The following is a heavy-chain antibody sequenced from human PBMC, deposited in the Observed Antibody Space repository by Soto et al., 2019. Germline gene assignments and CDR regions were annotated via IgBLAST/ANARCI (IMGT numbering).Heavy chain of an antibody. V-gene: IGHV3-21*06. J-gene: IGHJ4*02. CDR3: ARESEDLTSNFDY. Sequence: EVQLVESGGGLVKPGGSLRLSCAACGCTFTRDSMNWVRQAPGKGLEWVSSISSTTNYIYYGDSMKGRFTISRDNGKNSLYLEIHSLRAEDTAVYYCARESEDLTSNFDYWGQGTLVTFSS. CDR2: ISSTTNYI. CDR1: GCTFTRDS.